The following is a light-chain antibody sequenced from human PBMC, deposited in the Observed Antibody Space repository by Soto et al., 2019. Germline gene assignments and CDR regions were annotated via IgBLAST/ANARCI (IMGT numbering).Light chain of an antibody. Sequence: QSVLTQPASVSGSPGQSITISCTGTSSDVGNYNYVSWYLQHPGRAPKLMIYEVSNRPSGVCNRFSGSKSGNTASLTISGLQAEDEADYYCSSYTTSSTVVLGGGTKLTVL. CDR2: EVS. CDR3: SSYTTSSTVV. J-gene: IGLJ3*02. CDR1: SSDVGNYNY. V-gene: IGLV2-14*01.